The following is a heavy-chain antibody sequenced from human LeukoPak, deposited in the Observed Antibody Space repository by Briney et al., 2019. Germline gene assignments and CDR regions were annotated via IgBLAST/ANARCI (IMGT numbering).Heavy chain of an antibody. CDR3: TRSAGYSSGWYHDY. D-gene: IGHD6-19*01. CDR1: GFTFGDYA. V-gene: IGHV3-49*04. J-gene: IGHJ4*02. CDR2: IRSKAYGGTT. Sequence: GGSLRLSCTASGFTFGDYAMSWVRPAPGKGLELVCFIRSKAYGGTTEYAASVKGRFTISRDDSKSIAYLRMNSLKTEDTAVYYCTRSAGYSSGWYHDYWGQGTLVTVSP.